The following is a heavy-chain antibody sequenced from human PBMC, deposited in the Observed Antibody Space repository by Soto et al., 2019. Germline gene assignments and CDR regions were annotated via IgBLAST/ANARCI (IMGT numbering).Heavy chain of an antibody. CDR2: INPNSGGT. CDR3: ARMIAASGHYGMDV. Sequence: QVQLVQSGAEVKKPGASVKVSCKASGYTVTAYYVHWVRQAPGQGLEWMGWINPNSGGTNYAQKFQGWVTMARDTSISTDDMELSRLRFDDTAVYYCARMIAASGHYGMDVWGQGTTVTVSS. V-gene: IGHV1-2*04. J-gene: IGHJ6*02. D-gene: IGHD6-13*01. CDR1: GYTVTAYY.